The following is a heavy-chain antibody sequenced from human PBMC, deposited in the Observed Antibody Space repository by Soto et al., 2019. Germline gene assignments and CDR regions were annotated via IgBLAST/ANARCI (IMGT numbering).Heavy chain of an antibody. J-gene: IGHJ4*02. D-gene: IGHD6-19*01. V-gene: IGHV1-3*05. Sequence: QVQLVQSGAEEKKPGASVKVSCKASGYTFTGYAMHWVRQAPGQRLEWMGWINAGNGNTKYSQKFQGRVTITRDTSASPAYMELSSLRSEDTAVYYCARAVAVPADFDYWGQGTLGTVSS. CDR1: GYTFTGYA. CDR3: ARAVAVPADFDY. CDR2: INAGNGNT.